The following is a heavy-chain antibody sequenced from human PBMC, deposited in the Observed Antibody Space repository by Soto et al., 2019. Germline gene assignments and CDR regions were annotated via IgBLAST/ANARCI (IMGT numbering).Heavy chain of an antibody. Sequence: ASVKVSCKISGYTFTELSMHWVRQAPGKGLEWLGHFDPKNYEAIYAQKFQARVTMTADTSTGTAYMELGSLRSEDTAVYYCATDLIYYDFVAWGQGTLVTVSS. CDR2: FDPKNYEA. V-gene: IGHV1-24*01. CDR1: GYTFTELS. D-gene: IGHD3-3*01. J-gene: IGHJ5*02. CDR3: ATDLIYYDFVA.